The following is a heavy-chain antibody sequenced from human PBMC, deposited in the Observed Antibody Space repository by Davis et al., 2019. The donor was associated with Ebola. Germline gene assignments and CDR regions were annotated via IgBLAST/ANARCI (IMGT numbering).Heavy chain of an antibody. J-gene: IGHJ4*02. D-gene: IGHD6-13*01. Sequence: GESLKISCAASGFTVSSNYMSWVRQAPGKGLEWVSRINSDGSSTSYADSVKGRFTISRDNAKNTLYLQMNSLRAEDTAVYYCARGSSWYTYWGQGTLVTVSS. CDR2: INSDGSST. CDR1: GFTVSSNY. CDR3: ARGSSWYTY. V-gene: IGHV3-74*01.